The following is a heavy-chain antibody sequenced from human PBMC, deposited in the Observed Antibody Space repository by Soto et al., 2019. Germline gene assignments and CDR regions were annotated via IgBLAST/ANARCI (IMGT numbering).Heavy chain of an antibody. D-gene: IGHD3-10*01. J-gene: IGHJ2*01. Sequence: QVRLQQWGAGLLKPSETLPLTCAVYGGSFSDYYWSWVLQPPGKGLEWIGEINHSGSTNYNPSLKSRVTISVDTSKNQFSLKLNSVTAADTAVYYCAREVPSRYFDLWGRGTPVTVSS. CDR3: AREVPSRYFDL. CDR2: INHSGST. V-gene: IGHV4-34*01. CDR1: GGSFSDYY.